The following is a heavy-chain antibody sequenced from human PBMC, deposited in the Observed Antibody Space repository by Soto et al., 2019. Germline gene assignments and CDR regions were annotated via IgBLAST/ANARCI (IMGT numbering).Heavy chain of an antibody. J-gene: IGHJ3*02. Sequence: PGGSLRLSCAASGFTVSSNYMSWVRQAPGKGLEWVSVIYSGGSTYYADSVKGRFTISRDNSKNTLYLQMNSLRAEDTAVYYCAREASSGWPGGDDAFDIWGQGTMVTVSS. CDR3: AREASSGWPGGDDAFDI. CDR1: GFTVSSNY. CDR2: IYSGGST. D-gene: IGHD6-19*01. V-gene: IGHV3-53*01.